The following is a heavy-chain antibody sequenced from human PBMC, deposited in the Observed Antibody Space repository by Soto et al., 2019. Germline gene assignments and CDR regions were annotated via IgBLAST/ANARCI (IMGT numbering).Heavy chain of an antibody. CDR2: IIPIFGTA. J-gene: IGHJ6*02. CDR3: ARGTYYDILTSYGMDV. Sequence: ASVKVSCKASGGTFSSYAISWVRQAPGQGPEWMGGIIPIFGTANYAQKFQGRVTITADESTSTAYMELSSLRSEDTAVYYCARGTYYDILTSYGMDVWGQGTTVTVSS. D-gene: IGHD3-9*01. CDR1: GGTFSSYA. V-gene: IGHV1-69*13.